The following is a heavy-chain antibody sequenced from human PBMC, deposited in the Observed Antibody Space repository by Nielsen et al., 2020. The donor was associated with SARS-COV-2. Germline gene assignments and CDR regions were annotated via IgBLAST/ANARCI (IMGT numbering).Heavy chain of an antibody. J-gene: IGHJ5*02. D-gene: IGHD2-15*01. CDR1: GDSITFSGSY. CDR2: RSHDGNT. V-gene: IGHV4-31*03. Sequence: LRLSCTVSGDSITFSGSYWTWIRHHPLRGLEWLGHRSHDGNTYSNPSLQSRLIISVNTSKNQFSLSLNSVTDADTAIYYCARGAAFFDPWGQGIRVTVSS. CDR3: ARGAAFFDP.